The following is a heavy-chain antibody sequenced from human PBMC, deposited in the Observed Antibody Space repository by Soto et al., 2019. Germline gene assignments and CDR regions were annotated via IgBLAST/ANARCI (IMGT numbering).Heavy chain of an antibody. CDR1: GFTFRSYG. D-gene: IGHD6-13*01. V-gene: IGHV3-30*18. J-gene: IGHJ4*02. Sequence: XGSLRLSCAASGFTFRSYGMHWVRQAPGKGLEWVAVISYDGSNKYYADSVRGRFTISRDNSKNTLYLQMNSLRPEDTAVYYCAKDWYLAAPGTSHFHYWGQGTLVTVS. CDR2: ISYDGSNK. CDR3: AKDWYLAAPGTSHFHY.